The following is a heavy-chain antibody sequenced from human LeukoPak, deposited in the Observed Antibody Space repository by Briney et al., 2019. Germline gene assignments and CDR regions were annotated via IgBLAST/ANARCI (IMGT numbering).Heavy chain of an antibody. V-gene: IGHV1-69*06. CDR2: IIPIFGTA. J-gene: IGHJ4*02. CDR3: ARVSGYCSSTSCFAFDY. D-gene: IGHD2-2*01. Sequence: SVKVSCKASGGTFSSYAISWVRQAPGQGLEWMGGIIPIFGTANYAQKFQGRATITADKSTSTAYMELSSLRSEDTAVYYCARVSGYCSSTSCFAFDYWGQGTLVTVSS. CDR1: GGTFSSYA.